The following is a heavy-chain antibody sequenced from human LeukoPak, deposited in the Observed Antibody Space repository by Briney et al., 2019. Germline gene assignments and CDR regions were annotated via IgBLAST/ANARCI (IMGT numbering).Heavy chain of an antibody. J-gene: IGHJ4*02. V-gene: IGHV3-43*01. CDR1: GFTFHHYS. Sequence: GGSLRLSCAASGFTFHHYSMHWVRQPPGKGLEWVSLISWDGGITYYADSVRGRFTISRDNSKNTLYLQMNSLRAEDTAVYYCARAPPDTAMGHFDYWGQGTLVTVSS. D-gene: IGHD5-18*01. CDR3: ARAPPDTAMGHFDY. CDR2: ISWDGGIT.